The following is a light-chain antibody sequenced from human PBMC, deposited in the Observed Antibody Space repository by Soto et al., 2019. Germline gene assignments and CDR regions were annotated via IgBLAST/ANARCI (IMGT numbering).Light chain of an antibody. V-gene: IGLV1-51*01. Sequence: QSVLTQPPSVSAAPGQKVTISCSGSSSNIGNNYVSWYQQLPGTAPKLLIYDNNKRPSGIPDRFSGSKSGTSATLGITGLQTEDEADYYCGTWDSSLSAGYVFGTGTKVTVL. J-gene: IGLJ1*01. CDR3: GTWDSSLSAGYV. CDR2: DNN. CDR1: SSNIGNNY.